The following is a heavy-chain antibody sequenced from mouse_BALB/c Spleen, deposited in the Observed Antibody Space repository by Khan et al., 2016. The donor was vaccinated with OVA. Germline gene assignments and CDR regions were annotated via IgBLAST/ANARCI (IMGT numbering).Heavy chain of an antibody. CDR2: INPHIGET. J-gene: IGHJ2*01. CDR1: GYSFTGYF. V-gene: IGHV1-20*02. CDR3: ARKNGSYFDY. Sequence: VQLQQSGPELVKPGASVKLSCKASGYSFTGYFMNWVMQSPGKSLEWIGRINPHIGETLYNQKFKGKATLTVDESYRTVNLELRSLASEDSAVYYCARKNGSYFDYWGQGTTLTVSA. D-gene: IGHD1-1*01.